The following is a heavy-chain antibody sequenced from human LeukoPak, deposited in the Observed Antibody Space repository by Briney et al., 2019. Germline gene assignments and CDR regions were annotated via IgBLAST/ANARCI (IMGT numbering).Heavy chain of an antibody. V-gene: IGHV4-39*07. CDR2: IYYSGST. CDR1: GGSISSGSYY. D-gene: IGHD2-2*01. J-gene: IGHJ4*02. Sequence: PSETLSLTCTVSGGSISSGSYYWSWIRQPAGKGLEWIGSIYYSGSTNYNPSLKSRVTISVDTSKNQFSLRLSSVTAADTAVYYCARSSRSWSTFDNWGQGTLVTVSS. CDR3: ARSSRSWSTFDN.